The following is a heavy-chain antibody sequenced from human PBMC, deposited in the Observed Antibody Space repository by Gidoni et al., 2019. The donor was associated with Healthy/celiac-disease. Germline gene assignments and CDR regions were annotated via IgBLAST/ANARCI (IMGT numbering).Heavy chain of an antibody. J-gene: IGHJ4*02. CDR3: ASQHMPPRGYSYGYDY. CDR2: ISYDGSNK. V-gene: IGHV3-30-3*01. Sequence: QVQLVESGGGVVQPGRSLRLSCAASGFPFSSYAMHWVRQAPGKGLEWVAVISYDGSNKYYADSVKGRFTISRDNSKNTLYLQMYSLRAEDTAVYYCASQHMPPRGYSYGYDYWGQGTLVTVSS. CDR1: GFPFSSYA. D-gene: IGHD5-18*01.